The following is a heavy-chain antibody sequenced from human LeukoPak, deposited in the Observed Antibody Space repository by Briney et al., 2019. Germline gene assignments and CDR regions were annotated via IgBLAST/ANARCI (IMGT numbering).Heavy chain of an antibody. CDR2: LYIDDRT. D-gene: IGHD4-17*01. Sequence: GGTLRLSCAASGFIVSSYYMSWVRQAPGKGLEWLTVLYIDDRTFYAASVKGRFTISRDNSKNTLYLQMNSLRADDTAMYYCAKELRDPPNAGFDLWGQGTLVTVSS. CDR1: GFIVSSYY. J-gene: IGHJ4*02. V-gene: IGHV3-53*01. CDR3: AKELRDPPNAGFDL.